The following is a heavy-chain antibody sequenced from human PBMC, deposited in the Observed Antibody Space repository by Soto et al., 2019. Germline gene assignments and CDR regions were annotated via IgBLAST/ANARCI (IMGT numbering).Heavy chain of an antibody. J-gene: IGHJ3*02. V-gene: IGHV3-30-3*01. CDR2: ISYDGSNK. D-gene: IGHD5-12*01. CDR3: ARVNSGYDSAFDI. CDR1: GFTFSSYA. Sequence: GGSLRLSCAASGFTFSSYAMHWVRQAPGKGLEWVAVISYDGSNKYYADSVKGRFTISRDNPKNTLYLQMNSLRAEDTAVYYCARVNSGYDSAFDIWGQGTMVTV.